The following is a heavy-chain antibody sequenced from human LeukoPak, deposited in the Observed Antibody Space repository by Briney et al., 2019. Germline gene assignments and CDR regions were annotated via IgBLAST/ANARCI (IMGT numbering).Heavy chain of an antibody. V-gene: IGHV3-21*01. CDR3: ARRGYSGYLYLPYYYYYYMDV. Sequence: GGSLRLSCAASGFTFSSYSLNWVRQAPGMGLEWVSSISSSSHYIYYADSVKGRFTISRDNSKNTLYLQMNSLRAEDTAVYYCARRGYSGYLYLPYYYYYYMDVWGKGTTVTISS. J-gene: IGHJ6*03. D-gene: IGHD5-12*01. CDR2: ISSSSHYI. CDR1: GFTFSSYS.